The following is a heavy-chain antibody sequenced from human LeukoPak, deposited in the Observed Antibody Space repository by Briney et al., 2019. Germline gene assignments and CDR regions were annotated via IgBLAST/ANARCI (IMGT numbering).Heavy chain of an antibody. Sequence: SESLSLTCTISGVSITSYYWSWVRQPPGKGLEWIGYVYYSGSTSYNPSLKSRVTISLDTSKKQFSLNLSSVTAADTAVYYCAAHDTSGYYSGYWGQGTLVTVSS. J-gene: IGHJ4*02. CDR3: AAHDTSGYYSGY. CDR2: VYYSGST. CDR1: GVSITSYY. V-gene: IGHV4-59*08. D-gene: IGHD3-22*01.